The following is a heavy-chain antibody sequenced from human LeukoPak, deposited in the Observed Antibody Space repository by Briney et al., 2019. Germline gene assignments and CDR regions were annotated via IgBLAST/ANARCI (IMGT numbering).Heavy chain of an antibody. CDR1: GHPIINSYY. D-gene: IGHD1-26*01. CDR2: IYYSGST. Sequence: SETLSLTCTVSGHPIINSYYWGWLRQPPGKGLEWIGYIYYSGSTNYNPSLKSRVTISVDTSKNQFSLKLSSVTAADTAVYYCARVGGSYHGGGDYFDYWGQGTLVTVSS. J-gene: IGHJ4*02. CDR3: ARVGGSYHGGGDYFDY. V-gene: IGHV4-59*01.